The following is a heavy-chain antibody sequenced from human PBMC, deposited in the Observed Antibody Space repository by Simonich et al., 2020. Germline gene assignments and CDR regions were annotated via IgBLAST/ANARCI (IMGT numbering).Heavy chain of an antibody. J-gene: IGHJ4*02. V-gene: IGHV1-18*01. CDR2: SSSYKRNT. D-gene: IGHD6-13*01. CDR1: GYTFTSFG. Sequence: QVQLVQSGAEVKKPGASVKVSCKASGYTFTSFGISWVRQAPGQGLEWMGRSSSYKRNTNYAQKLQGRVTMTTDTSTSTAYMELRSLRSDDTAVYYCARDQGGRAAAATDYWGQGTLVTVSS. CDR3: ARDQGGRAAAATDY.